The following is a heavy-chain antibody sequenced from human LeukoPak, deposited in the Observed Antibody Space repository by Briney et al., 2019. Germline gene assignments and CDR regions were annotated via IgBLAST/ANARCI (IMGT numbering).Heavy chain of an antibody. CDR3: ARGIWNSSGWGYFDY. V-gene: IGHV4-59*01. Sequence: ASETLSLTCTVSGXSISSYYWSWIRQSPGKGQEWIGFIYHSGSTNYNPSLKSRVTISIDTSKNQFSLKLTSVTAADTAVYYCARGIWNSSGWGYFDYWGQGTLVSVSS. D-gene: IGHD6-19*01. CDR1: GXSISSYY. J-gene: IGHJ4*02. CDR2: IYHSGST.